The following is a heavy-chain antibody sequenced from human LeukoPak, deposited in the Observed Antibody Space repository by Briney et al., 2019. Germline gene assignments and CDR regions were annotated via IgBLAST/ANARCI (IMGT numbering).Heavy chain of an antibody. CDR2: IYYSGST. D-gene: IGHD3-22*01. V-gene: IGHV4-59*01. CDR1: APSFSGYY. CDR3: ARAPVYYYDSSGCPVNWYFDL. Sequence: SETLSLTCALYAPSFSGYYWGWIRQPPGKGRVWIGYIYYSGSTNYNPSPKSRVTISVYTSKNQFSLKLSSVTGADTAVYYCARAPVYYYDSSGCPVNWYFDLWGRGTLVTVSS. J-gene: IGHJ2*01.